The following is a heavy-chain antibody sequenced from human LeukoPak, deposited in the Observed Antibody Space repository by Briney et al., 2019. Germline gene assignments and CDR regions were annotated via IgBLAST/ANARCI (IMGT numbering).Heavy chain of an antibody. D-gene: IGHD6-13*01. V-gene: IGHV3-21*01. CDR2: IGTGSSYK. J-gene: IGHJ4*02. CDR1: GFTFSSYS. CDR3: ASGVIIATAGSLDY. Sequence: GGSLRLSCAASGFTFSSYSMNWVRQAPGKGLEWVSSIGTGSSYKNYVDSVRGRFAISRDNAKNSLYLQMNSLRAEDTAVYYCASGVIIATAGSLDYWGQGTLVTVSS.